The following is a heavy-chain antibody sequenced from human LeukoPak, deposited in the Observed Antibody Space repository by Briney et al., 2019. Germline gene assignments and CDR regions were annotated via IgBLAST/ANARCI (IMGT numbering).Heavy chain of an antibody. J-gene: IGHJ4*02. CDR3: ARHSTYYDFWSGYYSGGGFDY. D-gene: IGHD3-3*01. CDR2: MNPNSGST. CDR1: GYTFTSYD. V-gene: IGHV1-8*01. Sequence: ASVKVSCKASGYTFTSYDINWVRQATGQGLEWMGWMNPNSGSTGYAQKFQGRVTMTRNTSISTAYMELSSLRSEDTAVYYCARHSTYYDFWSGYYSGGGFDYWGQGTLVTVSS.